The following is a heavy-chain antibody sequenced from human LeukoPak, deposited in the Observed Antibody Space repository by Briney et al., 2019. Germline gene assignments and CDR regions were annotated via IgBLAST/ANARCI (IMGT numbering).Heavy chain of an antibody. D-gene: IGHD6-19*01. J-gene: IGHJ6*03. CDR3: AKDGAVAGKGDYYYYYYMDV. V-gene: IGHV3-7*03. CDR1: GFTFSSNW. CDR2: TKQDGREK. Sequence: PGGSLRLSGAASGFTFSSNWRSWVRQAQGKGLRWLANTKQDGREKYYGDSGKGRLTISRDNGKNSLYLQMNSLRAEDAALYYCAKDGAVAGKGDYYYYYYMDVWGKGTTVTVSS.